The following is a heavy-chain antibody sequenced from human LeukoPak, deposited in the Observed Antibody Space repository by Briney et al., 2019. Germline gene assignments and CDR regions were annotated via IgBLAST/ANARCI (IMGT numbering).Heavy chain of an antibody. D-gene: IGHD1-7*01. Sequence: GGSLRLSCAASGFTFSNFALSWVRQAPGQGLEWVSTINSAGNTYYPDSVKGRFTISRDNSQNTLYLQMNSLRAGDTAVYYCTKRASYDGTSDSYYFDYWGQGTLVTVSS. J-gene: IGHJ4*02. CDR3: TKRASYDGTSDSYYFDY. CDR2: INSAGNT. CDR1: GFTFSNFA. V-gene: IGHV3-23*01.